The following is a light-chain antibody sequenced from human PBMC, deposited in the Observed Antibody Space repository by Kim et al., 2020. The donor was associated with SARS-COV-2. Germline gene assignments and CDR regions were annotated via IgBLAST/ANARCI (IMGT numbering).Light chain of an antibody. CDR2: GAS. J-gene: IGKJ1*01. V-gene: IGKV1-39*01. Sequence: ASVGDSVTITCRASQSISKFFNWYQQKPGEAPKLLIYGASTLQSGVPSRFSGSGSGTDFTLTISSLRPEDFATYYCQQSYKTPPTFGQGTKVDIK. CDR1: QSISKF. CDR3: QQSYKTPPT.